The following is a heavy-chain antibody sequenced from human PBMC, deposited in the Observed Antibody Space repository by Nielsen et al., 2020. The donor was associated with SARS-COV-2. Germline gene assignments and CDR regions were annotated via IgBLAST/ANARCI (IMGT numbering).Heavy chain of an antibody. V-gene: IGHV6-1*01. D-gene: IGHD6-6*01. CDR3: ARELSVYSSSFRAYYYGMDV. Sequence: WIRQSPSRGLEWLGRTYYRSKWYNDYAVSVKSRITTNPDTSKNQFSLQLNSVTPEDTAVYYCARELSVYSSSFRAYYYGMDVWGQGTTVTVSS. CDR2: TYYRSKWYN. J-gene: IGHJ6*02.